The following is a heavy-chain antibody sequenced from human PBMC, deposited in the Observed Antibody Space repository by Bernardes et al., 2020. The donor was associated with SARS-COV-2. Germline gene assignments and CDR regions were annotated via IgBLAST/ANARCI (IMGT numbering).Heavy chain of an antibody. D-gene: IGHD2-21*02. J-gene: IGHJ6*02. CDR1: GGSISSSSYY. V-gene: IGHV4-39*01. CDR3: VGSSCGVDCYIGGLRSWDYGRDA. CDR2: FYGSGTT. Sequence: SETLSLTCTVSGGSISSSSYYWGWIRQPPGKGLEWIGSFYGSGTTYYNPSLQSRVTKSVDTSKNQFSLRLSSVTAADTAVYYCVGSSCGVDCYIGGLRSWDYGRDAWGQGTTITVS.